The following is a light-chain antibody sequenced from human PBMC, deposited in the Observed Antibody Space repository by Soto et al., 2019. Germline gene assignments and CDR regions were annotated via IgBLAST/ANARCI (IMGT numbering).Light chain of an antibody. Sequence: QSVLTQPPSASGSPGQSVAISCTGTSSDVGGYDYVSWYQQHPDKAPKLMIYDVSKRPSGVPDRFSGSKSGNTASLTVSGLQAEDEADYYCSSYAGTYIVFGTGTKLTVL. CDR3: SSYAGTYIV. J-gene: IGLJ1*01. CDR2: DVS. V-gene: IGLV2-8*01. CDR1: SSDVGGYDY.